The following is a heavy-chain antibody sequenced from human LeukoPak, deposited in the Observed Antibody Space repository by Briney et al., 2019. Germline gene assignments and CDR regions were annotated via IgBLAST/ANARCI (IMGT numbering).Heavy chain of an antibody. J-gene: IGHJ4*02. Sequence: PSQTLSLTCTVSGGSISSGDYYWSWIRQPPGKGLEWIGYIYYSGSTYDNPSLKSRVTISVDTSKNQFSLKLSSVTAADTAVYYCARDRARGPGPGLYFDYWGQGTLVTVSS. V-gene: IGHV4-30-4*01. CDR3: ARDRARGPGPGLYFDY. D-gene: IGHD3-10*01. CDR2: IYYSGST. CDR1: GGSISSGDYY.